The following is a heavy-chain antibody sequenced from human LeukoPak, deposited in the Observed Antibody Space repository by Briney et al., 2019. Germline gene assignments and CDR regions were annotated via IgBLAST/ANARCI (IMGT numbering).Heavy chain of an antibody. D-gene: IGHD6-13*01. CDR2: VDPNSGGT. CDR1: GYTLSELS. J-gene: IGHJ3*02. Sequence: ASVKVSCKFSGYTLSELSIHWVRQAPGQGLEWLGWVDPNSGGTKYAQKFQGRVTMTRDTSISTAYMELIRLTSDDTAVYYCARGTGTVAAGTWAFDIWGQGTMVTVSS. CDR3: ARGTGTVAAGTWAFDI. V-gene: IGHV1-2*02.